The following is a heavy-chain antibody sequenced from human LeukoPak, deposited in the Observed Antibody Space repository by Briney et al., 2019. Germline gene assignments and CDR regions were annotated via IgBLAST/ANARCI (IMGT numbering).Heavy chain of an antibody. D-gene: IGHD4-17*01. V-gene: IGHV3-23*01. CDR2: ITGSHGRT. CDR3: TKDPNGDYIGAFDP. Sequence: GGSLRLSCAASGFTFSSFAMTWVRQAPGKGLEWVSSITGSHGRTYTTDSVKGRFTISRDNSQNTLYLQMNSLRAEDAAVYYCTKDPNGDYIGAFDPWGQGTLVTVSS. CDR1: GFTFSSFA. J-gene: IGHJ5*02.